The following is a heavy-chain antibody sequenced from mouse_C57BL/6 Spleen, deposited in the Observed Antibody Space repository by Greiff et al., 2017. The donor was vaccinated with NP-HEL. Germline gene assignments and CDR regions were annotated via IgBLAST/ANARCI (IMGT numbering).Heavy chain of an antibody. Sequence: EVKLMESGGGLVKPGGSLKLSCAASGFTFSDYGMHWVRQAPEKGLEWVAYISSGSSTIYYADTVKGRFTISRDNAKNTLFLQMTSLRSEDTAMYYCARPEGSSSYFDVWGTGTTVTVSS. D-gene: IGHD1-1*01. V-gene: IGHV5-17*01. CDR2: ISSGSSTI. CDR3: ARPEGSSSYFDV. CDR1: GFTFSDYG. J-gene: IGHJ1*03.